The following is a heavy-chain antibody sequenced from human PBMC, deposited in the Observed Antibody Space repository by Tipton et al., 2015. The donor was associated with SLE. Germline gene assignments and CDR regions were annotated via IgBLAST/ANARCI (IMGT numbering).Heavy chain of an antibody. CDR3: AKDRTAWSRPIFDN. V-gene: IGHV3-23*01. Sequence: SLRLSCEGSGFTFGSYSMNWVRQTPGKGLEWVSAISGSGLATYYADSVRGRFTISRDKSKNTVYLQMNSLRVDDTAVYYCAKDRTAWSRPIFDNWGQGILVTVSS. J-gene: IGHJ4*02. CDR1: GFTFGSYS. CDR2: ISGSGLAT. D-gene: IGHD3-3*01.